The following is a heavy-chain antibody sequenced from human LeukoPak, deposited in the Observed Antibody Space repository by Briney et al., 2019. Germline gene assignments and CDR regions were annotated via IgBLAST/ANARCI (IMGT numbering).Heavy chain of an antibody. CDR2: ISTGSST. D-gene: IGHD5-12*01. J-gene: IGHJ4*02. Sequence: PGGSLRVSCTASGFTFNNYVMSWVRQAPWKGLEWVSSISTGSSTNYADSVKGRFTISRDNSKNTLYLQMNSLRVEDTAVYYCAKSYNGYESKPDYWGQGTLVTVSS. CDR3: AKSYNGYESKPDY. CDR1: GFTFNNYV. V-gene: IGHV3-23*01.